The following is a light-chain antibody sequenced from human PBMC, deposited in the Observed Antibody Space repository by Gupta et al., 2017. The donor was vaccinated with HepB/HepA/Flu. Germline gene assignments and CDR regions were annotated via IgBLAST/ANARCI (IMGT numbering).Light chain of an antibody. CDR3: QQRSHWAT. V-gene: IGKV3-11*01. Sequence: DIVLTQSPATLSLSPGERATLSCRASQSVSSYLDWYQQKPGQAPRLLIYDASNRANGIPTRFSGSGSGTDFTLTSSSLETEDIAIYYLQQRSHWATFGGGTKVEIK. CDR1: QSVSSY. CDR2: DAS. J-gene: IGKJ4*01.